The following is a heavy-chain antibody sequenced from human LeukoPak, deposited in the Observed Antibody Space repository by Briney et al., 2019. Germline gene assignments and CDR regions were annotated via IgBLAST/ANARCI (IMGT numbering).Heavy chain of an antibody. V-gene: IGHV4-39*01. D-gene: IGHD5-12*01. CDR2: IYYSGST. CDR3: ARHQGGYDQYFDY. CDR1: GGSISSSSYY. J-gene: IGHJ4*02. Sequence: SETLSLTCTVSGGSISSSSYYWGWIRQPPGKGLEWIGSIYYSGSTYYNPSLKSRVTISVDTSKNQFSLKLSSVTAADTAVYYCARHQGGYDQYFDYWGQGTLVTVSS.